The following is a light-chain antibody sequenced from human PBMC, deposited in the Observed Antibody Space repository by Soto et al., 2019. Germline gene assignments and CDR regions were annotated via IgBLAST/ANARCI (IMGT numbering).Light chain of an antibody. Sequence: DIQMTQLPSSMAASVGDRVTITCRARQGISRWLAWYHQKPGKAPNRLICSASTLHSGVPSRFSGSGSGTDFTLTISSLQPEDFGTYYCQQANSFPLTFGPGTKVDMK. J-gene: IGKJ3*01. CDR3: QQANSFPLT. CDR2: SAS. CDR1: QGISRW. V-gene: IGKV1-12*01.